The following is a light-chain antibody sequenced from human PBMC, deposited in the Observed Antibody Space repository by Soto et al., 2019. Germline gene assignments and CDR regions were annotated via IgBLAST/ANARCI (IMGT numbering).Light chain of an antibody. CDR3: QQRSSWPYT. V-gene: IGKV3-11*01. J-gene: IGKJ2*01. Sequence: EIVLTQSPATLSLSPGERATLSCRASQSVSSYLAWYQQKPGQPPRLLIYDTSNRATGIPARLSGSGSGTDFTLTISSLEPEDFAVYYCQQRSSWPYTFCQGTKLEIK. CDR2: DTS. CDR1: QSVSSY.